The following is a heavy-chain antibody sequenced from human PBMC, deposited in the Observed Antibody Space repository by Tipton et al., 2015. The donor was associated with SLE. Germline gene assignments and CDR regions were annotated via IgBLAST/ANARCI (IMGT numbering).Heavy chain of an antibody. D-gene: IGHD3-3*01. J-gene: IGHJ4*02. Sequence: TLSLTCTVSGGSISSYYWSWIRQPPGEGLEWIGYIYYREGTNYSPSLKSRVTISLDASKNQLSLKLSSVTAADTAVYYCARDTAEWFFDYWGQGTLVTVSS. CDR1: GGSISSYY. V-gene: IGHV4-59*01. CDR3: ARDTAEWFFDY. CDR2: IYYREGT.